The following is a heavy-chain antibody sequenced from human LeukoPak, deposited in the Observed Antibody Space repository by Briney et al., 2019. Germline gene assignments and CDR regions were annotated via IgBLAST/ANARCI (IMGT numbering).Heavy chain of an antibody. D-gene: IGHD6-13*01. CDR1: GFIFSSCA. Sequence: PGRSLRLSCAASGFIFSSCAMHWVRQAPGKGLEWVAVISYDGSNKYYADSVKGRFTISRDNSKNTLYLQMNSLRAEDTAVYYCARGGSSWDFAFDIWGQGTMVTVSS. CDR2: ISYDGSNK. CDR3: ARGGSSWDFAFDI. J-gene: IGHJ3*02. V-gene: IGHV3-30*04.